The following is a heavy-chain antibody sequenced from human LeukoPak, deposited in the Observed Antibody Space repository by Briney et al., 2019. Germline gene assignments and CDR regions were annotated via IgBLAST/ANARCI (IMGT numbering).Heavy chain of an antibody. CDR2: ISSSSSYI. V-gene: IGHV3-21*01. CDR1: GFTFSSYS. D-gene: IGHD2-2*01. J-gene: IGHJ5*02. CDR3: TREDCSKVRCYGASDA. Sequence: NPGGSLRLSCAASGFTFSSYSMNWVRQAPGKGLEWVSSISSSSSYIYYADSVKGRFTISRDNAKNSLYLQMNSLRAEDTAVYYCTREDCSKVRCYGASDAWGQGTLVTVSS.